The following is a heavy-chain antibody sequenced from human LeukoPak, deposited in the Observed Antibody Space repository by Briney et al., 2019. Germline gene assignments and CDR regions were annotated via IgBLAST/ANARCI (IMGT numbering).Heavy chain of an antibody. CDR3: AFSSWYNLFDY. V-gene: IGHV3-74*01. J-gene: IGHJ4*02. CDR2: INSDGSST. CDR1: GFTFSSYW. D-gene: IGHD6-13*01. Sequence: GGSLRLSCAASGFTFSSYWMHWVRQAPGKGLVWVSRINSDGSSTNYADSVEGRFTISRDNAKNTLYLQMNSLRAEDTAVYYCAFSSWYNLFDYWGQGTLVTVSS.